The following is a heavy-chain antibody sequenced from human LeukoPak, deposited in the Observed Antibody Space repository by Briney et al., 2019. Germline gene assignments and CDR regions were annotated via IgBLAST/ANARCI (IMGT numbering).Heavy chain of an antibody. J-gene: IGHJ4*02. Sequence: GGSLRLSCAASGFTFSSYSMNWVRQAPGKGLEWVSAISGSGGSTYYADSVKGRFTISRDNPKNTLYLQMNSLRAEDTAVYYCAKVKSGFLEWLSFDYWGQGTLVTVSS. D-gene: IGHD3-3*01. CDR1: GFTFSSYS. CDR2: ISGSGGST. V-gene: IGHV3-23*01. CDR3: AKVKSGFLEWLSFDY.